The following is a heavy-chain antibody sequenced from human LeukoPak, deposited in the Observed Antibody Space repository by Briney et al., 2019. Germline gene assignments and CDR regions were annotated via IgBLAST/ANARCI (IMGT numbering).Heavy chain of an antibody. V-gene: IGHV3-48*03. CDR2: ISSSGSTI. CDR3: AKDGLIAVAGLLDY. Sequence: GGSLRLSCAASGFTFSSYEMNWVRQAPGKGLEWVSYISSSGSTIYYADSVKGRFTISRDNAKNSLYLQMNSLRAEDTAVYYCAKDGLIAVAGLLDYWGQGTLVTVSS. D-gene: IGHD6-19*01. CDR1: GFTFSSYE. J-gene: IGHJ4*02.